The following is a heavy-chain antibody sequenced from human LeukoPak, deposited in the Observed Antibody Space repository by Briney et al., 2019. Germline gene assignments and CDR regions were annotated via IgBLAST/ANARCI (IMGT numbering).Heavy chain of an antibody. CDR1: GGTFSSYA. V-gene: IGHV1-69*05. CDR2: IIPIFGTA. J-gene: IGHJ4*02. D-gene: IGHD3-22*01. CDR3: ARGEGGYDSSGYYLDY. Sequence: SVKVSCKASGGTFSSYAISWVRQAPGQGLEWMGGIIPIFGTANYAQKFQGRVTITTDESTSTAYMELGSLRSEDTAVYYCARGEGGYDSSGYYLDYWGQGTLVTVSS.